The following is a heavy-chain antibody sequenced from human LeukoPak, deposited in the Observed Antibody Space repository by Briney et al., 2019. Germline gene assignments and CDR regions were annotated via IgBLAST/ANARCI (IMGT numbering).Heavy chain of an antibody. D-gene: IGHD3-10*01. CDR3: AKYFASGSYYKLPH. Sequence: GGSLRLSCAAFGFTFSSYAMSWVRRAPGKGLEWVSTISGSGAYTYYADSVKGRFTISRDNSKNTLYLQMNSLRAEDTAVYYCAKYFASGSYYKLPHWGQGTLVTVSS. J-gene: IGHJ1*01. CDR2: ISGSGAYT. CDR1: GFTFSSYA. V-gene: IGHV3-23*01.